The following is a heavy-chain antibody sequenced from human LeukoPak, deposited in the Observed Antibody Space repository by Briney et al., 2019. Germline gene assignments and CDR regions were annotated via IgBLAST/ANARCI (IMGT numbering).Heavy chain of an antibody. CDR1: GFTFSSYA. CDR2: ISGSGGST. J-gene: IGHJ6*03. CDR3: ARDRREQLVTFYYYYMDV. Sequence: PGGSLRLSCAASGFTFSSYAMSWVRQAPGKGLEWVSAISGSGGSTYYADSVKGRFTISRDNSKNTLYLQMNSLRAEDTAVYYCARDRREQLVTFYYYYMDVWGKGTTVTVSS. V-gene: IGHV3-23*01. D-gene: IGHD6-6*01.